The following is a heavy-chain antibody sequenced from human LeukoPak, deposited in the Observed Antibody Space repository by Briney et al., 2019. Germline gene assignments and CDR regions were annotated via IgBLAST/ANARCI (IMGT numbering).Heavy chain of an antibody. CDR3: AKYDRIVVVPAATDY. J-gene: IGHJ4*02. Sequence: GGSLRLSCAASGFTFSSYAMSWVRQAPGKGLEWVSAISGSGGSTYYADSVKGRFTISRDNSKNTLYLQMNSLRAEDTAVYYCAKYDRIVVVPAATDYWGQGTLVTVSS. CDR1: GFTFSSYA. D-gene: IGHD2-2*01. CDR2: ISGSGGST. V-gene: IGHV3-23*01.